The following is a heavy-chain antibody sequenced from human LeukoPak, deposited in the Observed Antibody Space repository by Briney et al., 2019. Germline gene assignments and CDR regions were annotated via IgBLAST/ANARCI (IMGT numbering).Heavy chain of an antibody. CDR3: AKDGGYCSSTSCHGLW. J-gene: IGHJ3*01. CDR2: ISGSGGST. Sequence: QPGGSLRLSCAASGFTFSSYAMSWVRQAPGKGLEWVSAISGSGGSTYYADSVKGRFTISRDNSKNTLYLQMNSLRAEDTAVYYCAKDGGYCSSTSCHGLWWGQGTMVTVSS. CDR1: GFTFSSYA. V-gene: IGHV3-23*01. D-gene: IGHD2-2*01.